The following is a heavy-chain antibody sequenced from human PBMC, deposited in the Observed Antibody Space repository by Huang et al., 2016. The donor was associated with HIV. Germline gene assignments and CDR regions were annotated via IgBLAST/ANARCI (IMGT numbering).Heavy chain of an antibody. J-gene: IGHJ4*02. V-gene: IGHV3-30*18. CDR2: KSDDGRNK. Sequence: QVQLVESGGGVVQPGRSLRLSCAASGFTFSSYGMHWVRQAPGKGLEWVAVKSDDGRNKDYEDYVKGRFTISRDNSKNTLYLQMNSLRAEDTAVYYCVKESRLHDYFDYWGQGTLVTVSS. CDR1: GFTFSSYG. CDR3: VKESRLHDYFDY. D-gene: IGHD5-18*01.